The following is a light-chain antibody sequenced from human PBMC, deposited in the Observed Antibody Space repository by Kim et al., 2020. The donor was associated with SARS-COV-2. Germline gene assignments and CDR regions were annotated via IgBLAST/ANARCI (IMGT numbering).Light chain of an antibody. CDR2: HKT. J-gene: IGLJ3*02. Sequence: SSELTQDPAVSVALGQTVRITCHGDSLRNYYASWYQQRPGQAPVLVMYHKTNRPSGIPERFSGSSSGNTASLTITGAQAEDEADYYCNSRDSRGNYLVFG. V-gene: IGLV3-19*01. CDR1: SLRNYY. CDR3: NSRDSRGNYLV.